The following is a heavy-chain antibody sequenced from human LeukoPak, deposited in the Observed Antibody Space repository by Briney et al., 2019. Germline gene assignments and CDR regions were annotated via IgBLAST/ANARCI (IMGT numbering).Heavy chain of an antibody. CDR3: AKRGVVIRVILVGFHKEAYYFDS. CDR2: ISDRGGRT. Sequence: GGSLRLSCAASGFTLSNYVMSWVRQGPGKGLEWVAGISDRGGRTNYADSVKGRFTISRDNPKNTLYLQMNSLRAEDTAVYFCAKRGVVIRVILVGFHKEAYYFDSWGQGALVTVSS. J-gene: IGHJ4*02. V-gene: IGHV3-23*01. D-gene: IGHD3-22*01. CDR1: GFTLSNYV.